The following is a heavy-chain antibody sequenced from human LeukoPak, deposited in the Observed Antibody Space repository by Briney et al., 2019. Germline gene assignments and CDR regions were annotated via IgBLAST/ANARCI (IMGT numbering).Heavy chain of an antibody. CDR3: AKAAATIFGVAYAHYYYMDV. V-gene: IGHV3-23*01. CDR1: GFTFSSYA. D-gene: IGHD3-3*01. CDR2: ISGSGGST. J-gene: IGHJ6*03. Sequence: GGSLRLSCAASGFTFSSYAMSWVRQAPGKGLEWVSAISGSGGSTYYADSVKGRFTISRDNSKNTLYLQMNSRRAEDTAVYYCAKAAATIFGVAYAHYYYMDVWGKGTTVTVSS.